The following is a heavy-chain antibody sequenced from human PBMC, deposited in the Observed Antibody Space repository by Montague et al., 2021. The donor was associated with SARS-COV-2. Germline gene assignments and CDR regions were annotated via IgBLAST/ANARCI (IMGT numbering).Heavy chain of an antibody. V-gene: IGHV4-4*07. CDR3: ARDSRTSGWGDWYHGLDV. J-gene: IGHJ6*02. Sequence: SETLSLTCGVSGGSINSYYWSWIRQPAGKGLEWIGRIYTSGRTNHSPSLKSRVTISVDTSRNHLSLKLTSVTAADTAVYYCARDSRTSGWGDWYHGLDVWGQGTTVTVSS. CDR1: GGSINSYY. D-gene: IGHD6-19*01. CDR2: IYTSGRT.